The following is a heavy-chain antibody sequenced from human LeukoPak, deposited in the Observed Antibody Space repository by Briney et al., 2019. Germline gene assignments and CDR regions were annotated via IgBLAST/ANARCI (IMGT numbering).Heavy chain of an antibody. CDR2: IYYSGST. Sequence: SETLSLTCTVSGGSISSSGDYWGWIRQPPGKGLEWIGNIYYSGSTYYNPSLKSRLTISVDTSRNQFSLKLSSVTAADTAVYYCAIEAAVAGTVEYWGQGTLVTVSS. CDR1: GGSISSSGDY. V-gene: IGHV4-39*02. CDR3: AIEAAVAGTVEY. D-gene: IGHD6-19*01. J-gene: IGHJ4*02.